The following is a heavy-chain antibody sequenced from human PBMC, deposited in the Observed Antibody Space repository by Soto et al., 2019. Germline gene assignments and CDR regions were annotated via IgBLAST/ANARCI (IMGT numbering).Heavy chain of an antibody. J-gene: IGHJ4*02. D-gene: IGHD3-16*02. CDR3: TRDDGYTTHPFDY. V-gene: IGHV3-49*03. Sequence: GGSLRLSCTASGFTFGDYAMSWFRQAPGKGLEWVGFIRSKAYGGTTEYAASVKGRFTISRDDSKSIAYLQMNSLKTEDTAVYYCTRDDGYTTHPFDYWGQGTLVTVSS. CDR1: GFTFGDYA. CDR2: IRSKAYGGTT.